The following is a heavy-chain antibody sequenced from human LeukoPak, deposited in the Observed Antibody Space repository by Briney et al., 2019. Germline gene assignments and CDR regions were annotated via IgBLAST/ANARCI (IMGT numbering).Heavy chain of an antibody. CDR1: GYSFTNNH. V-gene: IGHV1-69*13. CDR2: IIPIFGTA. J-gene: IGHJ4*02. Sequence: ASVKVSCKASGYSFTNNHMHWVRQAPGQGLEWMGGIIPIFGTANYAQKFQGRVTITADESTSTAYMELSSLRSEDTAVYYCARDVCSGGSCYSYFDYWGQGTLVTVSS. D-gene: IGHD2-15*01. CDR3: ARDVCSGGSCYSYFDY.